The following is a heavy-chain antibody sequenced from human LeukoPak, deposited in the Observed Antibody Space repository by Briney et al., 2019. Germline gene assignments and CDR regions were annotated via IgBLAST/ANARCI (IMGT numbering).Heavy chain of an antibody. Sequence: GRFTISRDDAKNSLYLQMNSLRAEDTAVYYCARDPTAGAPTYNWFDPWGQGTLVTVSS. J-gene: IGHJ5*02. CDR3: ARDPTAGAPTYNWFDP. D-gene: IGHD3-10*01. V-gene: IGHV3-11*06.